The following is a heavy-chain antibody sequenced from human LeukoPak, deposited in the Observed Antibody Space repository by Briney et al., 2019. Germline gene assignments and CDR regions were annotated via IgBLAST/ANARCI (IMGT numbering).Heavy chain of an antibody. J-gene: IGHJ1*01. D-gene: IGHD1-26*01. CDR2: INPNSGGT. CDR1: GYACTFYY. CDR3: ATEAQYRGTYPWYFQH. V-gene: IGHV1-2*02. Sequence: ASVKVSCKASGYACTFYYIHWMRQAPGQGLEWMGWINPNSGGTNYAQKFQGRVTMTRDTSISTAYMELSRRRSDDTAMYYCATEAQYRGTYPWYFQHWGQGTLVTVSS.